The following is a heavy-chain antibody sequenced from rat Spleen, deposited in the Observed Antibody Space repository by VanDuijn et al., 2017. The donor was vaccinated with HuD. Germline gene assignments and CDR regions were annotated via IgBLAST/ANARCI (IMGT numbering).Heavy chain of an antibody. V-gene: IGHV5-25*01. D-gene: IGHD1-2*01. J-gene: IGHJ2*01. Sequence: EVQLVESGGGLVQPGRSMKLSCAASGFTFSDYYMAWVRQAPKKGLEWVASISTGGGNTYYRDSVKGRFTISRDNSKNTLYLEMNSLRSEDTAMYYCARRDSSYILDYWGQGVMVTVSS. CDR1: GFTFSDYY. CDR3: ARRDSSYILDY. CDR2: ISTGGGNT.